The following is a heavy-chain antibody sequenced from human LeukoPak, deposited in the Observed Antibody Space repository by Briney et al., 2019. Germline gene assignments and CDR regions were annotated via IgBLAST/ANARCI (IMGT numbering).Heavy chain of an antibody. Sequence: PGGSLRLSCAASGFTFSTYSMNWVRQAPGKGLEWVSSISSSSSYIYYADSVKGRFTISRDSAKNSLYLQMNSLRAEDTAVYYCGRDHEGVVGLRGGVDYWGQGTLVTVSS. CDR1: GFTFSTYS. D-gene: IGHD2-15*01. J-gene: IGHJ4*02. V-gene: IGHV3-21*01. CDR2: ISSSSSYI. CDR3: GRDHEGVVGLRGGVDY.